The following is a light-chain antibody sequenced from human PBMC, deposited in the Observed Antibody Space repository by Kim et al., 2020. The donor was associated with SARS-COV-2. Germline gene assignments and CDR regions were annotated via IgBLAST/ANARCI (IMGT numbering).Light chain of an antibody. Sequence: TLSLSPGERATLSCRASQSVSSSYLAWYQQKPGQAPRLLIYDASRRATGIPDRFSGSGSGTDFTLTISRLEPEDFAMYYCQQYGSLFGGGTKLEI. J-gene: IGKJ4*01. CDR3: QQYGSL. CDR1: QSVSSSY. CDR2: DAS. V-gene: IGKV3-20*01.